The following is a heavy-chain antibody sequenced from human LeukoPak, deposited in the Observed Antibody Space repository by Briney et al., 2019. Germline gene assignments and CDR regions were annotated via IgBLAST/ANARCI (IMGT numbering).Heavy chain of an antibody. V-gene: IGHV3-23*01. CDR1: GFTFSSYS. CDR3: AKLRGYITYFDY. Sequence: GGSLRLSCAASGFTFSSYSMNWVRQAPGKGLEWVSAISGSGGSTYYADSVKGRFTISRDNSKNTLYLQMNSLRAEDTAVYYCAKLRGYITYFDYWGQGTLVTVSS. CDR2: ISGSGGST. D-gene: IGHD5-18*01. J-gene: IGHJ4*02.